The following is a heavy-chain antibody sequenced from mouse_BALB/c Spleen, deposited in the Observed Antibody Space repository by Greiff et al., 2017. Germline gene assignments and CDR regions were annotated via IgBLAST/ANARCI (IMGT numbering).Heavy chain of an antibody. CDR1: GFSLTSYG. J-gene: IGHJ3*01. D-gene: IGHD1-1*01. CDR3: ARDGYYYGSRPLWFAY. V-gene: IGHV2-9*02. CDR2: IWAGGST. Sequence: QVQLKESGPGLVAPSQSLSITCTVSGFSLTSYGVHWVRQPPGKGLEWLGVIWAGGSTNYNSALMSRLSISKDNSKSQVFLKMNSLQTDDTAMYYCARDGYYYGSRPLWFAYWGQGTLVTVSA.